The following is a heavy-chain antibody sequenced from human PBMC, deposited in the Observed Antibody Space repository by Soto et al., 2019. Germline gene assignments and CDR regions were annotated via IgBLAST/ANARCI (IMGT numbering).Heavy chain of an antibody. CDR1: GFPLSTYA. J-gene: IGHJ6*03. V-gene: IGHV3-23*01. CDR2: VSRDRDTT. CDR3: GKGDGASGKDPLDD. Sequence: PGGSLRLSCAASGFPLSTYAMTWVRHAAGTGLEWVSTVSRDRDTTYYADSAKRRYSISRDNSKSTPYLQLNTLRAEDTAIYFRGKGDGASGKDPLDDWG. D-gene: IGHD3-10*01.